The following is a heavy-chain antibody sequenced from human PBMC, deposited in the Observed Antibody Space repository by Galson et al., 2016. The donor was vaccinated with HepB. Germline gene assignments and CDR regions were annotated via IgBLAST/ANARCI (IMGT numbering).Heavy chain of an antibody. CDR2: INTGTT. Sequence: SETLSLTCTVSGGSMINRDHYWGWIRQPPGKGLEWIGNINTGTTYSNPSLKSRVTISVDTSKNELSLKLSSVTAADTAVYYCSRDGKYYESSGYRDYWGQGILATVSS. D-gene: IGHD3-22*01. CDR3: SRDGKYYESSGYRDY. J-gene: IGHJ4*02. CDR1: GGSMINRDHY. V-gene: IGHV4-39*07.